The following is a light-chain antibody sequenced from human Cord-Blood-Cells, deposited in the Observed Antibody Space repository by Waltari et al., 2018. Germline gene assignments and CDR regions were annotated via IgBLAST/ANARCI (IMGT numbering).Light chain of an antibody. V-gene: IGKV3-15*01. CDR3: QQYNNWYS. CDR1: QSVSSN. CDR2: GAS. Sequence: EIVMTQSPATLSVSPGARATLSCRASQSVSSNFTWYQQKPGQPPRLLISGASTRATGIPARCSGSGSGTEFTLTISSLQSEDFAVYCCQQYNNWYSFGQGTKLEIK. J-gene: IGKJ2*03.